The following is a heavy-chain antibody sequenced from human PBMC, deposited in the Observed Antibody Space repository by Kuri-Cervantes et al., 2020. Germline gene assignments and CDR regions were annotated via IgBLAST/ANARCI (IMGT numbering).Heavy chain of an antibody. D-gene: IGHD6-13*01. V-gene: IGHV3-53*05. J-gene: IGHJ4*02. CDR2: IYSAGNT. Sequence: GGSLRLSCEVSGFLVSHTYMSWVRQAPGKGLEWVSIIYSAGNTHYADSVRGRFTTSRDNSKNTLYLQMNSLRAEDTAVYYCAKELVAAAGNFDYWGQGTLVTVSS. CDR3: AKELVAAAGNFDY. CDR1: GFLVSHTY.